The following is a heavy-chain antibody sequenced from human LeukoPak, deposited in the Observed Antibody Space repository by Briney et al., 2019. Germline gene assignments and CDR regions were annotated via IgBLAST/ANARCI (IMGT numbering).Heavy chain of an antibody. CDR1: GGTFSSYT. D-gene: IGHD2-2*01. CDR3: ASGGTGVVPAAILESGYYYYGMDV. J-gene: IGHJ6*02. CDR2: IIPILGIA. Sequence: SVKVSCMASGGTFSSYTISWVRQAPGEGLEWMGRIIPILGIANYAQKFEGRVTITADKSTSTAYMELSSLRSEDTAVYYCASGGTGVVPAAILESGYYYYGMDVWGQGTTVTVSS. V-gene: IGHV1-69*02.